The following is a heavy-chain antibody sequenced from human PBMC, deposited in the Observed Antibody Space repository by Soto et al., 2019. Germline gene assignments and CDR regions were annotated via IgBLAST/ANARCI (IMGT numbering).Heavy chain of an antibody. CDR3: AKHDGDGSPYSSGDDY. CDR2: ISGSGGST. D-gene: IGHD6-19*01. V-gene: IGHV3-23*01. CDR1: GFTFSSYA. J-gene: IGHJ4*02. Sequence: GGSLRLSCAASGFTFSSYAMSWVRQAPGKGLEWVSAISGSGGSTYYADSVKGRFTISRDNSKNTLYLQMNSLRAEDTAVYYCAKHDGDGSPYSSGDDYWGQGTLVTVSS.